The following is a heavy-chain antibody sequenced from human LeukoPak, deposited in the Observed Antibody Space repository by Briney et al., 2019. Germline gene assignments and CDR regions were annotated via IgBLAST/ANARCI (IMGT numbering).Heavy chain of an antibody. J-gene: IGHJ4*02. Sequence: GGSLRLSCAASGFTFSSYSMNWVRQAPGKGLEWVAVISYDGSNKYYADSVKGRFTVSRDNSKNTLYLQMNSLRAEDTAVYYCARGSIAAAGDELDYWGQGTLVTVSS. CDR1: GFTFSSYS. CDR3: ARGSIAAAGDELDY. CDR2: ISYDGSNK. D-gene: IGHD6-13*01. V-gene: IGHV3-30*03.